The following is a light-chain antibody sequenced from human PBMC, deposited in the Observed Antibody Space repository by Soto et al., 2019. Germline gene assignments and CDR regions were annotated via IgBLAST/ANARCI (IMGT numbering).Light chain of an antibody. Sequence: QSVLTQPRSVSGSPGQSVTISCTGTSSDVGAYNSVSWYQQHPGKPPKLMICDVSKRPSGVPDRFSGSKSGNAASLTISGLQAEDEADYYCCSYAGSYTWVFGGGTKLTVL. V-gene: IGLV2-11*01. CDR1: SSDVGAYNS. CDR2: DVS. J-gene: IGLJ3*02. CDR3: CSYAGSYTWV.